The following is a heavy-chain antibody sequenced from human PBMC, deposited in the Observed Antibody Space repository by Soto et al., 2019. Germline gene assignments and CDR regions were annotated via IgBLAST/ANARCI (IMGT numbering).Heavy chain of an antibody. CDR1: GFTFSSYW. CDR3: ARDVVVVIATTTTYYYYYMDV. CDR2: IKQDGSEK. J-gene: IGHJ6*03. Sequence: GGSLRLSCAASGFTFSSYWMSWVRQAPGKGLEWVANIKQDGSEKYYVDSVKGRFTISRDNAKNSLYLQMNSLRPEDTAVYYCARDVVVVIATTTTYYYYYMDVWGKGTTVTVSS. D-gene: IGHD2-21*01. V-gene: IGHV3-7*01.